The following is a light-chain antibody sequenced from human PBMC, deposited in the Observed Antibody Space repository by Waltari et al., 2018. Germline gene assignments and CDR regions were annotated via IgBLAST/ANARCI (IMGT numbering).Light chain of an antibody. CDR2: DVS. J-gene: IGLJ2*01. Sequence: QSALTQPASVSGSPGQSITISCTGTSSDVGGYNDVSCYQQHPGKAPKLLIYDVSNRPSVVYNRVSGSKSGTTASLTISGLQAEDEADYYCSSYTSSSTLVFGGGTKLTVL. CDR1: SSDVGGYND. V-gene: IGLV2-14*03. CDR3: SSYTSSSTLV.